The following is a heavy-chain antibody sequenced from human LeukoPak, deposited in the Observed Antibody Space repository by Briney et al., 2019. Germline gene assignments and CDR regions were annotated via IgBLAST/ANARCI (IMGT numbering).Heavy chain of an antibody. J-gene: IGHJ3*02. D-gene: IGHD6-19*01. V-gene: IGHV4-4*07. CDR2: IYTSGST. CDR1: GGSISDYY. Sequence: SETLSLTCTVSGGSISDYYWDWIRQPAGKGLEWIGRIYTSGSTNYHPSLKSRVTMSVDTSKNQFSLRLISVTAADTAVYYCARPREQWLGNNAFDMWGQGTMVTVSS. CDR3: ARPREQWLGNNAFDM.